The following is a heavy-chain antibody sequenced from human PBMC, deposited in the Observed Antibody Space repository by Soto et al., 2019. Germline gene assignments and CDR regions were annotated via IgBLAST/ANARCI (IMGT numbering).Heavy chain of an antibody. CDR1: GYTFTSYD. Sequence: ASVKVSCKASGYTFTSYDINWVRQATGQGLEWMGWMNPNSGNTGYAQKFQGRVTMTRNTSISTAYMELSSLRSEDTAVYYCASGHWDFWSGFLTGHYYYMDVWGKGTTVTVSS. J-gene: IGHJ6*03. CDR3: ASGHWDFWSGFLTGHYYYMDV. V-gene: IGHV1-8*01. CDR2: MNPNSGNT. D-gene: IGHD3-3*01.